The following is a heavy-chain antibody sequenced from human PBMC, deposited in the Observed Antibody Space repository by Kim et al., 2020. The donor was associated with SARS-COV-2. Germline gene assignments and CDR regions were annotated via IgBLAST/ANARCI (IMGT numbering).Heavy chain of an antibody. D-gene: IGHD1-26*01. Sequence: YNPALNSRVTISMDTSKNQFSLELKSVTAADTAVYYCARDVRNSRGRFDPWGQGTLVTVSS. V-gene: IGHV4-59*01. J-gene: IGHJ5*02. CDR3: ARDVRNSRGRFDP.